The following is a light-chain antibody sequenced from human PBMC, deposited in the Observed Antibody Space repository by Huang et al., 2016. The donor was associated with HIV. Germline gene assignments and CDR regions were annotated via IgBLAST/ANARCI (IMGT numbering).Light chain of an antibody. V-gene: IGKV1-NL1*01. CDR2: AAS. CDR3: QQYYSTPWT. J-gene: IGKJ1*01. Sequence: DIQMTQSPSSLSASVGDRVTITCRASQGISNSLAWYQQKTGKAPKILVYAASRLESGVPSRFSGSGAGTDYTLTISSLQPEDFATYYCQQYYSTPWTFGQGTKVDIK. CDR1: QGISNS.